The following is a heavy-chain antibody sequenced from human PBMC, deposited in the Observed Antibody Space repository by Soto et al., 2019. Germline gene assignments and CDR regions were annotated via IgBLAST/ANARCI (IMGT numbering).Heavy chain of an antibody. Sequence: GGSLRLSCAASGFTFSSYAMHWVRQAPGKGLEWVAVISYDGSNKYYADSVKGRFTISRDNSKNTLYLQMNSLRAEDTAVYYCARTHGPPPYYDILTGYRFPSRAPQRNYGMDVWGQGTTVTVSS. D-gene: IGHD3-9*01. CDR1: GFTFSSYA. CDR3: ARTHGPPPYYDILTGYRFPSRAPQRNYGMDV. V-gene: IGHV3-30-3*01. J-gene: IGHJ6*02. CDR2: ISYDGSNK.